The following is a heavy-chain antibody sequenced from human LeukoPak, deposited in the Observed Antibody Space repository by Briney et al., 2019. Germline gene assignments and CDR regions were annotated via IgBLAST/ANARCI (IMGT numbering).Heavy chain of an antibody. D-gene: IGHD6-19*01. CDR3: ARPQEQWLVLAFDI. CDR2: ISYDGSNK. V-gene: IGHV3-30-3*01. J-gene: IGHJ3*02. CDR1: GFTFSSYA. Sequence: GGSLRLSCAASGFTFSSYAMHWVRQAPGKGLEWVAVISYDGSNKYYADSVKGRFTISRDNSKNTLYLQMNSLRAEDTAVYYCARPQEQWLVLAFDIWGQGTMVTVSS.